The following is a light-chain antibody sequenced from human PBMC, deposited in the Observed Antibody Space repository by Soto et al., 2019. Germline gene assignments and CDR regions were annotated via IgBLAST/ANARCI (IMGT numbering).Light chain of an antibody. CDR1: QTISSW. CDR3: QHYNSYSEA. Sequence: DIQMTQSASTLSGSVGDRFTITCRASQTISSWLAWYQQKPGKAPKLLIYKASTLKSGVPSRFSGSGSGTEFTLTISSLQPDDFATYYCQHYNSYSEAFGQGTKVDTK. V-gene: IGKV1-5*03. CDR2: KAS. J-gene: IGKJ1*01.